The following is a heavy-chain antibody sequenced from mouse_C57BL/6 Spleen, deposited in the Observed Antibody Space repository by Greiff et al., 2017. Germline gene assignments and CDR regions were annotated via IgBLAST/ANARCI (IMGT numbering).Heavy chain of an antibody. V-gene: IGHV1-62-2*01. CDR3: ARHEGEDSSGYAWFAY. D-gene: IGHD3-2*02. Sequence: VQLVESGAELVKPGASVKLSCKASGYTFTEYTIHWVKQRSGQGLEWIGWFYPGSGSIKYNEKFKDKATLTADKSSSTVYMELSRLTSEDSAVYFCARHEGEDSSGYAWFAYWGQGTLVTVSA. CDR2: FYPGSGSI. J-gene: IGHJ3*01. CDR1: GYTFTEYT.